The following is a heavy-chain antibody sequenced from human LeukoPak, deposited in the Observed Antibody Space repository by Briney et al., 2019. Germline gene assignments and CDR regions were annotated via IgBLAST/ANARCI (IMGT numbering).Heavy chain of an antibody. D-gene: IGHD4-11*01. V-gene: IGHV3-30*04. CDR3: ARGQHRVTYSDDAFDI. J-gene: IGHJ3*02. CDR2: IPYDGSNK. CDR1: GFTFSSYA. Sequence: GGSLRLSCAASGFTFSSYAMHWVRQAPGKGLEWVALIPYDGSNKYYADSVKGRFTLSRDNSKNTLYLQMSGLRAEDTAVYYCARGQHRVTYSDDAFDIWGQGTMVTVSS.